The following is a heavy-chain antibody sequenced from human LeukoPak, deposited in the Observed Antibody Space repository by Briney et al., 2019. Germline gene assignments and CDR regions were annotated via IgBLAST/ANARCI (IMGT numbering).Heavy chain of an antibody. CDR2: INPNSGGT. CDR1: GYTFTGYY. Sequence: ASVKVSCKASGYTFTGYYMHWVRQAPGQGLVWMGWINPNSGGTNYAQKFQGWVTMTRDTSISTAYMELSRLRSDDTAVDYCARTRVAATRELGYWGQGTLVTVSS. D-gene: IGHD2-15*01. J-gene: IGHJ4*02. V-gene: IGHV1-2*04. CDR3: ARTRVAATRELGY.